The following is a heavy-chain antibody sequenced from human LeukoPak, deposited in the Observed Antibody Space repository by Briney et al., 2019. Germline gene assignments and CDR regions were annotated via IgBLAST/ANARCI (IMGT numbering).Heavy chain of an antibody. Sequence: ASVKVSCKASGYTFTGYYMHWVRHAPGQGLEWMGWINPNSGGTNYAQKFQGRVTMTRDTSISTAYMELSRLRSDDTAVYYCARGSGIAASGVGYWGQGTLVTVSS. V-gene: IGHV1-2*02. CDR1: GYTFTGYY. CDR3: ARGSGIAASGVGY. CDR2: INPNSGGT. J-gene: IGHJ4*02. D-gene: IGHD6-13*01.